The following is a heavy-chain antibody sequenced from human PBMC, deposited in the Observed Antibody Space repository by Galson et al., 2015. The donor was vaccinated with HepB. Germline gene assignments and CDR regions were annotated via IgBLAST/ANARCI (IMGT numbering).Heavy chain of an antibody. CDR2: ISAYNGNT. CDR3: ARLNFLGLWFGESYPMYYFDY. J-gene: IGHJ4*02. D-gene: IGHD3-10*01. Sequence: SVKVSCKASGYTFTSYGTSWVRQAPGQGLEWMGWISAYNGNTNYAQKLQGRVTMTTDTSTSTAYMELRSLRSDDTAVYYCARLNFLGLWFGESYPMYYFDYWGQGTLVTVSS. V-gene: IGHV1-18*04. CDR1: GYTFTSYG.